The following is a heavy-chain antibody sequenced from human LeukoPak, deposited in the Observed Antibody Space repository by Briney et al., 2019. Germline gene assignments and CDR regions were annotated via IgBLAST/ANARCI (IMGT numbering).Heavy chain of an antibody. CDR2: INPSGGST. J-gene: IGHJ5*02. V-gene: IGHV1-46*01. CDR1: GYTFTSYD. Sequence: ASVKVSCKASGYTFTSYDINWVRQATGQGLEWMGIINPSGGSTSYAQKFQGRVTMTRDTSTSTVYMELSSLRSEDTAVYYCARGSPITIFGVVINQGYNWFDPWGQGTLVTVSS. CDR3: ARGSPITIFGVVINQGYNWFDP. D-gene: IGHD3-3*01.